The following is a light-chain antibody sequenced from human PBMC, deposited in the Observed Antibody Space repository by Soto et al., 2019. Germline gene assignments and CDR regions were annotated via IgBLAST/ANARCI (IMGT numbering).Light chain of an antibody. V-gene: IGLV2-14*01. CDR1: SSDIGGYNY. CDR2: DVS. CDR3: SSYTSSSTLV. J-gene: IGLJ7*01. Sequence: QSALTQPASVSGSPGQSITISCTGTSSDIGGYNYVSWFQQHPGKAPKLMIYDVSNRPSGVSNRFSGSKSANTASLTISGLRAEDEADYYCSSYTSSSTLVFGGGTQLTVL.